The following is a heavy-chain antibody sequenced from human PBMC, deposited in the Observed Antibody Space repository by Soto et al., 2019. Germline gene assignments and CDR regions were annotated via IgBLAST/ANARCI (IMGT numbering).Heavy chain of an antibody. V-gene: IGHV4-4*02. D-gene: IGHD5-18*01. CDR1: GGSISSSNW. CDR2: IYHSGST. J-gene: IGHJ6*02. Sequence: QVQLQESGPGLVKPSGTLSVTCAVSGGSISSSNWWKWVRQPPGKGLEWIGEIYHSGSTNYIPSLRSRVTLTSDKSKNQFSLKVKSVTAADTAEYYCARAWPSVDSYGSGVMDVWGQGTTVTVSS. CDR3: ARAWPSVDSYGSGVMDV.